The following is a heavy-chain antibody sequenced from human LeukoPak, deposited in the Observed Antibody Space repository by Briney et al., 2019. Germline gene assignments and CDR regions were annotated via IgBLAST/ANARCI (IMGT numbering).Heavy chain of an antibody. CDR1: GGTFSSYA. D-gene: IGHD1-26*01. J-gene: IGHJ4*02. CDR3: ARDSGSYFPYYFDY. Sequence: GASVTVSCTASGGTFSSYAISWVRQAPGQGLEWMGGIIPIFGTANYAQKFQGRVTITADESTSTAYMELSSLRSEDTAVYYCARDSGSYFPYYFDYWGQGTLVTVSS. V-gene: IGHV1-69*13. CDR2: IIPIFGTA.